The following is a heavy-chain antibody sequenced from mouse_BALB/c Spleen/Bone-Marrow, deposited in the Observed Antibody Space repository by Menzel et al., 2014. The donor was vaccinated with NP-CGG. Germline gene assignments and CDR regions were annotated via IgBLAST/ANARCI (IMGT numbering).Heavy chain of an antibody. D-gene: IGHD1-2*01. CDR2: ILPGSGST. Sequence: VQLQQSGTELTKPGASVKISCKATGYTFSSYWIEWENQGPGHGLEWIGEILPGSGSTNYNEKFKGKATFTADTSSNTAYMQLSSLTSEDSAVYYCARRGHGFAWFAYWGQGTLVTVSA. J-gene: IGHJ3*01. CDR3: ARRGHGFAWFAY. V-gene: IGHV1-9*01. CDR1: GYTFSSYW.